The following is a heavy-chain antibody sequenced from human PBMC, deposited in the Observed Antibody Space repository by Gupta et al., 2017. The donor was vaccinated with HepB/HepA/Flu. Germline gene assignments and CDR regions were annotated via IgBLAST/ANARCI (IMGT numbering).Heavy chain of an antibody. CDR3: ARGGYCSGGSCHPLDDAFDI. V-gene: IGHV1-3*01. CDR2: INAGNGNT. Sequence: QVQLVQSGAEVKKPGASVKVSCKASGYTFTSYAMHWVRQAPGQRLEWMGWINAGNGNTKYSQKFQGRVTITRDTSASTAYMELSSLRSEDTAVYYCARGGYCSGGSCHPLDDAFDIWGQGTMVTVSS. CDR1: GYTFTSYA. J-gene: IGHJ3*02. D-gene: IGHD2-15*01.